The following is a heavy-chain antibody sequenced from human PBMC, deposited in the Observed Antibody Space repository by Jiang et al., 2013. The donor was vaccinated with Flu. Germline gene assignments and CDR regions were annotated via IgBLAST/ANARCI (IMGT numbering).Heavy chain of an antibody. CDR3: GNYIVGYGGKGF. CDR2: LYDRGGS. D-gene: IGHD4/OR15-4a*01. V-gene: IGHV4-61*01. CDR1: GDSVSSGSYH. J-gene: IGHJ4*02. Sequence: QVQLQESGPGLVKPSETLSLTCTVSGDSVSSGSYHWSWIRQPPGKGLEWIGYLYDRGGSNYNPSLKSRLTISVDTSKNQFSLKLNSVTAADTAVYYCGNYIVGYGGKGFWGQGILVTVSS.